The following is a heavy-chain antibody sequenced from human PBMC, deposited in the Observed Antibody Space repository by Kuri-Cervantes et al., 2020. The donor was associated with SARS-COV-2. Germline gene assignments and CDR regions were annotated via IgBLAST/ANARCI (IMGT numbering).Heavy chain of an antibody. J-gene: IGHJ4*02. CDR1: GGSFSGYY. D-gene: IGHD6-19*01. CDR3: ARVGAVAGTLDY. Sequence: SETLSLTCAVYGGSFSGYYWSWIRQPPGKGLEWIGEINHSGSTNYNPSLKSRVTISVDTSKNQFSLKLSSVTAADTAVYYCARVGAVAGTLDYWGQGTLVTVFS. CDR2: INHSGST. V-gene: IGHV4-34*01.